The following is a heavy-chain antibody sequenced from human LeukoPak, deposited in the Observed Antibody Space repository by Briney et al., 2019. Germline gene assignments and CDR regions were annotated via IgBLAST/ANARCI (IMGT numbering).Heavy chain of an antibody. CDR3: ARQGGTAAGRPNFDY. V-gene: IGHV5-51*01. D-gene: IGHD6-13*01. CDR1: GYSFTSYW. CDR2: IYPGDPDT. Sequence: GESLKISCKGSGYSFTSYWIGWVRQMPGKGLEWMGIIYPGDPDTRYSPSFQGQVTISADKSISTAYLQWSSLKASDTAMYYCARQGGTAAGRPNFDYWGQGTLVTVSS. J-gene: IGHJ4*02.